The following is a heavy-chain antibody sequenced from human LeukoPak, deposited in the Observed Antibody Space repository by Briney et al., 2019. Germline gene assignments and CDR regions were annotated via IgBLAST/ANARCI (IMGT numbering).Heavy chain of an antibody. CDR1: GFTFSSYG. CDR2: IWYDGSDE. CDR3: ARAGVAFDL. Sequence: PGGSKRLSCAASGFTFSSYGMHWVRQAPGKGLEWVAVIWYDGSDEYYTDSVKGRFTIFRDNSKNTLYLQMNSLRAEDTAIYYCARAGVAFDLWGQGTIGTVSS. D-gene: IGHD2-8*01. J-gene: IGHJ3*01. V-gene: IGHV3-33*01.